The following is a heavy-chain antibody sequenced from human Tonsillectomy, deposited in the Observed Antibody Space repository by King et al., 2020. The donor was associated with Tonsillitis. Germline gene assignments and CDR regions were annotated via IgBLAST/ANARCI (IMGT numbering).Heavy chain of an antibody. J-gene: IGHJ4*02. CDR2: IKHDGSDK. Sequence: VQLVESGGGLVPPGGSLRLSYAASGFPFSAHWMAWARQVPGKGLEWVANIKHDGSDKYYVDSMEGRFSISKDDAKNSVYLQMNSLRVEDTAVYYCGRANWGRIDYWGQGALVIVSS. CDR1: GFPFSAHW. V-gene: IGHV3-7*02. CDR3: GRANWGRIDY. D-gene: IGHD7-27*01.